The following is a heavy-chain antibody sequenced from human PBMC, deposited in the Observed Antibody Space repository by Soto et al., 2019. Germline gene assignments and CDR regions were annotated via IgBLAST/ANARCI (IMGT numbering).Heavy chain of an antibody. CDR1: GYTFTSYG. Sequence: ASVKVSCKASGYTFTSYGISWVRPAPGQGLEWMGWLSTFHGNTNYAQKFQGSVTMTTDTSTSTAYMELRSLTSDDTAIYYCARDTYDTTGYPLDYGGQGTLVTVSS. D-gene: IGHD3-22*01. CDR3: ARDTYDTTGYPLDY. J-gene: IGHJ4*02. CDR2: LSTFHGNT. V-gene: IGHV1-18*04.